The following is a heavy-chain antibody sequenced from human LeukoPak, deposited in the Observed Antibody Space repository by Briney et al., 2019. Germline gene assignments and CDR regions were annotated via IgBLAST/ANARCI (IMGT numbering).Heavy chain of an antibody. J-gene: IGHJ5*02. D-gene: IGHD1-26*01. CDR2: IYYSGST. CDR3: ARSYSGSYPNWFDP. Sequence: PSETLSLTCTVSGSSISSSSYYWGWIRQPPGKGLEWIGSIYYSGSTYYNPSLKSRVTISVDTSKNQFSLKLSSVTAADTAVYYCARSYSGSYPNWFDPWGQGTLVTVSS. CDR1: GSSISSSSYY. V-gene: IGHV4-39*07.